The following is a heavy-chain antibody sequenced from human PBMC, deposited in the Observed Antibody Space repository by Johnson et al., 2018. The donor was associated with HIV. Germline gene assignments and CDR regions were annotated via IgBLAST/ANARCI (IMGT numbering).Heavy chain of an antibody. CDR3: AKFPSYRTTGTFDI. D-gene: IGHD1-7*01. V-gene: IGHV3-9*01. CDR1: GFTFDDYA. CDR2: ISWNSGSI. Sequence: VQLLESGGGLVQPGRSLRLSCAASGFTFDDYAMHWVRQAPGKGLEWVSGISWNSGSIGYADSVKGRFNISRDNAKKSLYLQMNSLRAEDTALYYCAKFPSYRTTGTFDIWGQGTMVTVSS. J-gene: IGHJ3*02.